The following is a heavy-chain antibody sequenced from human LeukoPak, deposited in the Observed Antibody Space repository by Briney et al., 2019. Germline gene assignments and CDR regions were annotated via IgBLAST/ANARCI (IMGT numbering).Heavy chain of an antibody. CDR1: GGSISSSSYY. V-gene: IGHV4-39*07. CDR2: IYYSGST. CDR3: ERGGWGSDWFDP. J-gene: IGHJ5*02. D-gene: IGHD3-16*01. Sequence: SETLSLTCTVSGGSISSSSYYWGWIRQPPGKGLEWIGSIYYSGSTYYNPSLKSRVTMSVDTSKNQFSLKLSSVTAADTAVYYCERGGWGSDWFDPWGRGTLVTVSS.